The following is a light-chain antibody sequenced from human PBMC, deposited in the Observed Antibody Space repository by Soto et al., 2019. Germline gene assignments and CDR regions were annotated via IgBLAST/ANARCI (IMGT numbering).Light chain of an antibody. CDR1: QSVSSN. CDR2: GTS. V-gene: IGKV3-15*01. CDR3: QQYNKWPLT. J-gene: IGKJ4*01. Sequence: EIVMTQSPATLSESPGEIATLSCRASQSVSSNLAWYQQKRGQAPRLLIYGTSTRATGIPARFSGSGSGTEFSLTISSLPSEDFAVYYCQQYNKWPLTFGGGTKVEIK.